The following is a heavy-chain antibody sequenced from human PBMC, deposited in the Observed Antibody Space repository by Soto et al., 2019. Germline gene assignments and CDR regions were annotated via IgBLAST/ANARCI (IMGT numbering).Heavy chain of an antibody. CDR2: IIPLFNVA. J-gene: IGHJ3*02. V-gene: IGHV1-69*01. D-gene: IGHD3-16*01. CDR1: GGTFSNFA. Sequence: QVQLVQSGPEVKKPGSSVKVSCEASGGTFSNFAVNWVRQAPGQGLEWVGGIIPLFNVAKYAQKFEGRVTIVADDSTSTAYMDLSSLRSDDTAVYYCTASGGDGLGYEYKDTEGLDIWGPGIMVTVSS. CDR3: TASGGDGLGYEYKDTEGLDI.